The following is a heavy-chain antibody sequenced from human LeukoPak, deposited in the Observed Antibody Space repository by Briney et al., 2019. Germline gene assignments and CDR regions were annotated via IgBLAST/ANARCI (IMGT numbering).Heavy chain of an antibody. J-gene: IGHJ5*01. CDR3: GRVMTVGDLIAAAGLGWFAT. CDR2: IYYSGST. D-gene: IGHD6-13*01. V-gene: IGHV4-59*01. CDR1: GGSISSYY. Sequence: SETLSLTCTVSGGSISSYYWSWIRQPPGKGLEWIGYIYYSGSTNYNPSLKSRVTISVDTSKNQFSLKLSSVTAADTAVYYCGRVMTVGDLIAAAGLGWFATSGPGTLVTVSS.